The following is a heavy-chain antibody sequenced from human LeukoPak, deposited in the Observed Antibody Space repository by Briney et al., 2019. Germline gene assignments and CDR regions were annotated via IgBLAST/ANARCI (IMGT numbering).Heavy chain of an antibody. CDR2: FDPENAEI. V-gene: IGHV1-24*01. CDR1: GYTLRELP. Sequence: ASVNVSCKLSGYTLRELPIQWVRQAGTKGLEWMAGFDPENAEIVYAQKFQGRVTMTEDTSTDTAYLELTSLTSDDTALYYCATRGSDFWSGFDYWGQGTQVTVSS. CDR3: ATRGSDFWSGFDY. D-gene: IGHD3-3*01. J-gene: IGHJ4*02.